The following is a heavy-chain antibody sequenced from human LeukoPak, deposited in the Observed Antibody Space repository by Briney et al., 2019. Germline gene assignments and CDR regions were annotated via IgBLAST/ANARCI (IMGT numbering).Heavy chain of an antibody. V-gene: IGHV3-30*18. CDR2: ISYDGRNK. J-gene: IGHJ4*02. CDR3: AKLSGDYVDY. Sequence: PGGSLRLSCAASGFTFSSYAMHWVRQAPGKGLEWVAVISYDGRNKYYADSVKGRFTISRDNSKSTLYLQMDSLRPEDTAVSYCAKLSGDYVDYWGQGTLVTVSS. CDR1: GFTFSSYA. D-gene: IGHD2-15*01.